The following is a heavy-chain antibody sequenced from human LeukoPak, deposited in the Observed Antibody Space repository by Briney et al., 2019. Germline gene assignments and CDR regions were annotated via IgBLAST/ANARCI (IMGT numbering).Heavy chain of an antibody. Sequence: ASVKVSCKASGGTFSSYAISWVRQAPGQGLEWMGGIIPIFGTANYAQKFQGRGTITTDESPSTAYMELSSLRSEDTAVYYCARVPPHLRGSYSLGWFDPWGQGTLVTVSS. V-gene: IGHV1-69*05. CDR2: IIPIFGTA. J-gene: IGHJ5*02. CDR3: ARVPPHLRGSYSLGWFDP. D-gene: IGHD3-16*02. CDR1: GGTFSSYA.